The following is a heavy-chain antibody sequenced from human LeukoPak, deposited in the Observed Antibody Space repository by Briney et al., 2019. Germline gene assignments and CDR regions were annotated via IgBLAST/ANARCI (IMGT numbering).Heavy chain of an antibody. V-gene: IGHV3-23*01. CDR3: AKNRGVAATFPDDC. J-gene: IGHJ1*01. Sequence: GGSLRLSCAASVYTFSSYCMSWVRQAPGKGVEWVPAIRGSGGLTFYAYSVQGRFTISRDNYKNTLNLQMKSLRAEATAVYYCAKNRGVAATFPDDCWRQGPLITVSS. D-gene: IGHD1-26*01. CDR2: IRGSGGLT. CDR1: VYTFSSYC.